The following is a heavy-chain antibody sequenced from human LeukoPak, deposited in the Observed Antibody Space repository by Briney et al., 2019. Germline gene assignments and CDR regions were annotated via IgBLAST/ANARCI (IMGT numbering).Heavy chain of an antibody. CDR3: ARGGYYDQAMDV. V-gene: IGHV4-31*03. J-gene: IGHJ6*02. CDR2: IYYSGST. CDR1: GVYISSGGYY. D-gene: IGHD3-22*01. Sequence: SETLSLTCTVSGVYISSGGYYWSWIRQHPGKGLKWIGYIYYSGSTYYNPSLKSRVTISVDTSKNQFSLKLSSVTAADTAVYYCARGGYYDQAMDVWGQGTTVTVSS.